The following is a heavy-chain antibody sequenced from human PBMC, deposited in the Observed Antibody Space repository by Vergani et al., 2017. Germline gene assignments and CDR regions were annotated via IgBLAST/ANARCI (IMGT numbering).Heavy chain of an antibody. CDR1: GFTFSSYA. CDR3: AKEGGFGSSSENYYYGMDV. V-gene: IGHV3-23*01. Sequence: EVQLLESGGGLVQPGGSLRLSCAASGFTFSSYAMSWVRPAPGKGLEWVSAISGSGGSTYYADSVKGRFTISRDNSKNTLYLQMNSLRAEDTAVYYCAKEGGFGSSSENYYYGMDVWGQGTTVTVSS. D-gene: IGHD6-6*01. CDR2: ISGSGGST. J-gene: IGHJ6*02.